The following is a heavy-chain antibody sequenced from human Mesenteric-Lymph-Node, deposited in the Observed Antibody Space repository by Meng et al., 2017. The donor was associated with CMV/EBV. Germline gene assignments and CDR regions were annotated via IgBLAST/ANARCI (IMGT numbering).Heavy chain of an antibody. CDR3: MRAHPLGT. J-gene: IGHJ4*02. D-gene: IGHD7-27*01. CDR1: GFTFSNYW. CDR2: IRGDGLDK. Sequence: LRLSCAASGFTFSNYWMTWVRQAPGKGLEWAANIRGDGLDKYYVDSVKGRFIISRDNAKNSLYLQMDTLRAEDTAVYYCMRAHPLGTWGQGTLVTVSS. V-gene: IGHV3-7*04.